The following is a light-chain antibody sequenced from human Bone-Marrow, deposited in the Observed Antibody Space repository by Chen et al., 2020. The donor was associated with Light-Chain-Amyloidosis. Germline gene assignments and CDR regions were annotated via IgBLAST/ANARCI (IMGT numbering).Light chain of an antibody. J-gene: IGKJ1*01. CDR3: MKSIHIRT. CDR2: EAF. V-gene: IGKV2D-29*01. Sequence: DVVMTQTPLSLSVTPGQPASISCKSNQSLLYSNGVTYLYWFLQNPGQPPQLLIYEAFNRFSGVPHRFSSSGSGTEFTLKIRRVEAEDVGTYYSMKSIHIRTFGQGTKVEIK. CDR1: QSLLYSNGVTY.